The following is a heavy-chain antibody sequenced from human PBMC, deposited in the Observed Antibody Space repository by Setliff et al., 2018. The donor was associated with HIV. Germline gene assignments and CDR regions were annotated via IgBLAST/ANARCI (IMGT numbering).Heavy chain of an antibody. Sequence: LSLTCTVSGGSISNYYWSWIRQPPGKGLEWIGHIYSSGSTNYNPSLKSRVTISVDTSKNQISLKLSSVTAADTAVYYCARESLDNWFDPWGQGTLVTVSS. CDR3: ARESLDNWFDP. J-gene: IGHJ5*02. V-gene: IGHV4-59*12. CDR1: GGSISNYY. CDR2: IYSSGST.